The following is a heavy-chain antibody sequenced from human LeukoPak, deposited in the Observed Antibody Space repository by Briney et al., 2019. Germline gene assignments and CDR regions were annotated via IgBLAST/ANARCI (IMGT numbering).Heavy chain of an antibody. V-gene: IGHV3-23*01. CDR2: ISGSGGST. D-gene: IGHD2-2*01. J-gene: IGHJ4*02. CDR3: AKDWGYCSSTSCYEIDY. CDR1: GFTFSSYA. Sequence: PGGSLRLSCAASGFTFSSYAMSWVRQAPGKGLEWVSAISGSGGSTYYADSVKGRFTISRDNSKNTLYLQMNSLRAEDTAVYYCAKDWGYCSSTSCYEIDYWGRGTLVTVSS.